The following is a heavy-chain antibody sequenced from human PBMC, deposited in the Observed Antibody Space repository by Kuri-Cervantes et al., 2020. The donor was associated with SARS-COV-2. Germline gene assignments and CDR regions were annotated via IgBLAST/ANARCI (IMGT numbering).Heavy chain of an antibody. CDR3: AKVPAAIPSYYYYYMDV. J-gene: IGHJ6*03. CDR1: RFMFSCDR. CDR2: ISGSGGST. V-gene: IGHV3-23*01. D-gene: IGHD2-2*02. Sequence: GGSLRLSCAASRFMFSCDRMSWVRQAPGKGLEWVSAISGSGGSTHYADSVKGRFTISRDNSKNTLYLQMNSLRAEDTAVYYCAKVPAAIPSYYYYYMDVWGKGTTVTVSS.